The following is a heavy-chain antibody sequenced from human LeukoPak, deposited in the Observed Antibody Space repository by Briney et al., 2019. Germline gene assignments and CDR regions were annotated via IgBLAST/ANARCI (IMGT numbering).Heavy chain of an antibody. CDR1: GGSISSGSYY. D-gene: IGHD5-12*01. Sequence: SETLSLTCTVSGGSISSGSYYWSWIRQPAGKGLDWIGRIYTGGSTNYNPSLKSRVTISVDTSKNQFSLKLSSVTAADTAVYYCARHEARGGYYFDYWGQGTLVTVSS. CDR3: ARHEARGGYYFDY. V-gene: IGHV4-61*02. CDR2: IYTGGST. J-gene: IGHJ4*02.